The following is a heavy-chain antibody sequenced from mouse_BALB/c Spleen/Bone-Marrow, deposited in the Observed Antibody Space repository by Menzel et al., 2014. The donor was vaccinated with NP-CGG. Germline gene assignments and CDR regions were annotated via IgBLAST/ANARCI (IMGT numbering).Heavy chain of an antibody. CDR1: GYSITSDYA. CDR2: ISYSGST. V-gene: IGHV3-2*02. J-gene: IGHJ4*01. CDR3: ARGRYAMDY. Sequence: EVKLMESGPGLVKPSQSLSLTCTVTGYSITSDYAWNWIRQFPGNKLEWMGYISYSGSTSYNPSLKSRISITRDTSKDQFFLQLNSVTTEDTATYYCARGRYAMDYWGQGTSVTVSS.